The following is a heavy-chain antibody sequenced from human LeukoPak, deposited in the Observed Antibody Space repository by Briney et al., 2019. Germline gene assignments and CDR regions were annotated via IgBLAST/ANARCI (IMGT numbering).Heavy chain of an antibody. D-gene: IGHD1-1*01. CDR3: AREVEPDYYYYMDV. Sequence: AXVKVSXKASGYTFTSYAMNWVRQAPGQGLEWMGWINTNTGNPTYAQGFTGRFVFSLDTSFSTAYLQISSLTAEDTAVYYCAREVEPDYYYYMDVWGKGTTVTVSS. J-gene: IGHJ6*03. CDR2: INTNTGNP. V-gene: IGHV7-4-1*02. CDR1: GYTFTSYA.